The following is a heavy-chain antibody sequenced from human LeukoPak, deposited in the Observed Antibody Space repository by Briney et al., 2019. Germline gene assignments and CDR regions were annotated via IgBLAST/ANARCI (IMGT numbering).Heavy chain of an antibody. V-gene: IGHV4-61*02. CDR1: GGSISSGNYY. J-gene: IGHJ6*03. D-gene: IGHD3-10*01. CDR3: ARATRVRGANYMDV. CDR2: IYTSGST. Sequence: PSQTLSLTCTVSGGSISSGNYYWSWIRQPAGKGLEWIGRIYTSGSTNYNPSLKSRVSISLDMSKNQFSLKLSSVTAADTAVYYCARATRVRGANYMDVWGKGTTVTISS.